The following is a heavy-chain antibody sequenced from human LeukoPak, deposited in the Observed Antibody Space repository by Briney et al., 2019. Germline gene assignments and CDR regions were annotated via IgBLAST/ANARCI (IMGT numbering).Heavy chain of an antibody. CDR2: ISYDGSNK. CDR1: GFTFSSYA. J-gene: IGHJ3*02. V-gene: IGHV3-30-3*01. CDR3: TTTMIVVVIDDAFDI. Sequence: GRSLRLSCAASGFTFSSYAMHWVRQAPGKGLEWVAVISYDGSNKYYADSVKGRFTISRDNSKTTLYLQMNSLRAEDTAVYYCTTTMIVVVIDDAFDIWGQGTMVTVSS. D-gene: IGHD3-22*01.